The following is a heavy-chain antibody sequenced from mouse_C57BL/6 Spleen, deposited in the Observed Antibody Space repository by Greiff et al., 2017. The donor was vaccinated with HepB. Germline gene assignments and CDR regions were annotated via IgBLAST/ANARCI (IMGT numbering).Heavy chain of an antibody. CDR3: ARHWNCISYYFDV. V-gene: IGHV1-82*01. CDR2: IYPGDGAT. D-gene: IGHD1-1*01. CDR1: GYALSSSW. J-gene: IGHJ1*03. Sequence: QVQLQQSGPELVKPGASVKISCKASGYALSSSWMNWVKQRPGKGLEWIGRIYPGDGATNYNGKFTGKATLTADKSSSTSYMQLSSLTSEDAAVYFCARHWNCISYYFDVWGTGTTVTVSS.